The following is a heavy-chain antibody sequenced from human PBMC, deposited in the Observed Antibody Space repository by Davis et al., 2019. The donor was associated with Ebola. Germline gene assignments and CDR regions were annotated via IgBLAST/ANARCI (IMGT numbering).Heavy chain of an antibody. Sequence: GESLKISCAASGFTFSNYAMSWVRQAPGKGLEWVSAISGSGGSTYYADSVKGRFTISRDNSKNTLYLQMNSLRAEDTAVYYCAKVPYGSGSSNWFDPWGQGTLVTVSS. CDR1: GFTFSNYA. J-gene: IGHJ5*02. V-gene: IGHV3-23*01. CDR2: ISGSGGST. D-gene: IGHD3-10*01. CDR3: AKVPYGSGSSNWFDP.